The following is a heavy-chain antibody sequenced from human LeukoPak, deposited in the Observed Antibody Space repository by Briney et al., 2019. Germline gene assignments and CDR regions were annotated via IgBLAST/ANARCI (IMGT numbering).Heavy chain of an antibody. Sequence: GGSLRLSCVGSGFTFSDHSLHWVRQHPEEGLTWVSRINADGGGAISAHSVEGRFVISRDNAKNILYLEMNSLTAEDTGIYFCTRDAYICNGYCFWAWGQGTPVIVS. V-gene: IGHV3-74*01. J-gene: IGHJ5*02. CDR3: TRDAYICNGYCFWA. CDR2: INADGGGA. CDR1: GFTFSDHS. D-gene: IGHD5-12*01.